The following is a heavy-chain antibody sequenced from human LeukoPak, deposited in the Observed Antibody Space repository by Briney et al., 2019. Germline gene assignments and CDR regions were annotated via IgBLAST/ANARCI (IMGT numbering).Heavy chain of an antibody. CDR1: GFTFDDYA. CDR3: AKDGGPIAAAGARFDY. CDR2: ISWNSGSI. J-gene: IGHJ4*02. V-gene: IGHV3-9*01. Sequence: PGGSLRLSCAASGFTFDDYAMHWVRQAPGKGLEWVSGISWNSGSIGYADSVKGRFTISRDNAKNSLYLQMNSLRAEDTALYYCAKDGGPIAAAGARFDYWGQGTLVTVSS. D-gene: IGHD6-13*01.